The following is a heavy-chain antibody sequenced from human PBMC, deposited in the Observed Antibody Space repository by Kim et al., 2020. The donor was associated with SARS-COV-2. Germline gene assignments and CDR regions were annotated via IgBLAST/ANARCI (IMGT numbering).Heavy chain of an antibody. CDR1: GFTFSSYG. D-gene: IGHD1-1*01. CDR3: AREGVDVEMATIGSYFDY. J-gene: IGHJ4*02. V-gene: IGHV3-33*05. Sequence: GGSLRLSCAASGFTFSSYGMHWVRQAPGKGLEWVAVISYDGSNKYYADSVKGRFTISRDNSKNTLYLQMNSLRAEDTAVYYCAREGVDVEMATIGSYFDYWGQGTLVTVSS. CDR2: ISYDGSNK.